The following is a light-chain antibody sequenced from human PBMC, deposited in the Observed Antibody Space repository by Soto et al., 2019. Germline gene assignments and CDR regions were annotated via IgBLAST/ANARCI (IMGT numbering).Light chain of an antibody. Sequence: EIVLTQSPGTLSLSPGEGATLSCRASQSVSTNFFAWYQQKPGQAPRLLIYGASTRATGIPDRFSGSGSGTDFTLTISRLEPEDFAVYYCKPYGRTSWTFGQGTKVDIK. J-gene: IGKJ1*01. V-gene: IGKV3-20*01. CDR2: GAS. CDR1: QSVSTNF. CDR3: KPYGRTSWT.